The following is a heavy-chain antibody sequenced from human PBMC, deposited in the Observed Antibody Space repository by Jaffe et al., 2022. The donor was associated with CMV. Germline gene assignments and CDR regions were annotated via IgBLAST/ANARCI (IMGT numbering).Heavy chain of an antibody. CDR3: ASLEMATLHFPPKSYKLFDP. CDR2: ISRSGST. D-gene: IGHD5-12*01. J-gene: IGHJ5*02. Sequence: QVQLQESGPGVVKPSGTLSLTCAVSGGSISSNNWWSWVRQPPGKGLEWIGEISRSGSTNYNSSLKSRVTISVDKSQKQFSLKLTSVTAADTAIYYCASLEMATLHFPPKSYKLFDPWGQGILVTVSS. CDR1: GGSISSNNW. V-gene: IGHV4-4*02.